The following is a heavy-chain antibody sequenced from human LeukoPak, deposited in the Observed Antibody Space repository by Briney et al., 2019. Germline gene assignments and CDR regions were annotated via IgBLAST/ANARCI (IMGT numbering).Heavy chain of an antibody. CDR3: ARETGSRSRLSDY. D-gene: IGHD3-16*02. CDR1: GGSISSSSYY. V-gene: IGHV4-39*07. Sequence: SETLSLTCTVSGGSISSSSYYWGWIRQPPGKGLEWIGSIYYSGSTYYNPSLKSRVTISVDTSKNQFSLKLSSVTAADTAAYYCARETGSRSRLSDYWGQGTLVTVSS. J-gene: IGHJ4*02. CDR2: IYYSGST.